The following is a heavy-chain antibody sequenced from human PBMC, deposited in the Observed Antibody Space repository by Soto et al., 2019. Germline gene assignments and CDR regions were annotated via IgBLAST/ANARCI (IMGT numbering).Heavy chain of an antibody. D-gene: IGHD6-6*01. CDR2: INHSGST. CDR3: ARGRRGGIAARPHYFDY. J-gene: IGHJ4*02. Sequence: PSETLSLTCAVYGGSFSGYYWSWIRQPPGKGLEWIGEINHSGSTNYNPSLKSRVTISVDTSKNQFSLKLSSVTAADTAVYYCARGRRGGIAARPHYFDYWGQGTLVTVYS. CDR1: GGSFSGYY. V-gene: IGHV4-34*01.